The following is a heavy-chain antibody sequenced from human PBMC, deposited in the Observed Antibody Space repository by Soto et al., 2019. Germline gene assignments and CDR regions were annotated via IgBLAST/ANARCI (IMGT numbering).Heavy chain of an antibody. CDR3: ARGTPISSGYYRAPGCYFQH. D-gene: IGHD3-22*01. Sequence: SETLSLTCTVSGGSISNYYCNWIRQPAGKGLEWIGRIDTSGSTNYNPSLKSRVTISVDTSKNQFSLKLSSVTAADTAVYYCARGTPISSGYYRAPGCYFQHWGQGTLVTVS. V-gene: IGHV4-4*07. CDR2: IDTSGST. J-gene: IGHJ1*01. CDR1: GGSISNYY.